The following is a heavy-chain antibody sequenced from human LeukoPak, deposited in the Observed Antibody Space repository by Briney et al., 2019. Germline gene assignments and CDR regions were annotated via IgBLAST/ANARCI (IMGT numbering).Heavy chain of an antibody. J-gene: IGHJ4*02. D-gene: IGHD6-19*01. CDR3: ARDGVPGTRP. V-gene: IGHV7-4-1*02. Sequence: ASVKVSCKASGYTFTNYGVNWVRQAPGQGLEWMGWINTNTGNPTYAQGFTGRFVFSLDTSVSTAYLQISSLKAEDTAVYYCARDGVPGTRPWGQGTLVTVSS. CDR2: INTNTGNP. CDR1: GYTFTNYG.